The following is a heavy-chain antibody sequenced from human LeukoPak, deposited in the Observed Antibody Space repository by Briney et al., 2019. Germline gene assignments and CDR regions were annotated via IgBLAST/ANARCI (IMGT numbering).Heavy chain of an antibody. D-gene: IGHD3-22*01. CDR3: ARCQYCYYSSVFYALDT. Sequence: GGSLRLSCAASAFTFSSYCMNWVRQAPGKGLEWVSYISSSGTSIYYADSVKGRFTISRDNAKNSLYLQMNSLRAEDTAVYYCARCQYCYYSSVFYALDTWGQGTLVTVSS. V-gene: IGHV3-48*04. J-gene: IGHJ5*02. CDR1: AFTFSSYC. CDR2: ISSSGTSI.